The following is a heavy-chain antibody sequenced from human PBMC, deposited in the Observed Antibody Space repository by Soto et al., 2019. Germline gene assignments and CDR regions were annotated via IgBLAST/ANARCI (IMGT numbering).Heavy chain of an antibody. V-gene: IGHV4-34*01. Sequence: TLSLTCAVYGGSFSGYYRSWIRQPPGKGLEWIGEINHSGSTNYNPSLKSRVTISVDTSKNQFSLKLSSVTAADTAVYYCARGRSRYFDWLSYYYYGMDVWGQGTTVTVSS. CDR1: GGSFSGYY. J-gene: IGHJ6*02. CDR3: ARGRSRYFDWLSYYYYGMDV. CDR2: INHSGST. D-gene: IGHD3-9*01.